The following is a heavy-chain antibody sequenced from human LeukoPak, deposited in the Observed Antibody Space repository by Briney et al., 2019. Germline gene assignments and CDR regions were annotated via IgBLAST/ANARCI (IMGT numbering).Heavy chain of an antibody. CDR1: GYTFTSYG. CDR3: ARDQYAAADPTFDY. D-gene: IGHD2-2*01. J-gene: IGHJ4*02. V-gene: IGHV1-18*01. Sequence: ASVKVSCKASGYTFTSYGISWVRQAPGQGLEWMGWISAYNGNTNYAQRLQGRVTMTTDTSTSTAYMELRSLRSDDTAVYYCARDQYAAADPTFDYWGQGTLVTVSS. CDR2: ISAYNGNT.